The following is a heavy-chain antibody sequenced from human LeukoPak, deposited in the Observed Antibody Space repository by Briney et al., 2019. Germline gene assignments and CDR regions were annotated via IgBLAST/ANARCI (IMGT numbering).Heavy chain of an antibody. D-gene: IGHD3-10*01. CDR3: ARSYYGSGTSYGMDV. Sequence: PGGSLRLSCAVSGFTFSRHWMSWVRQAPGKGLEWLADIKQDGSEKYYVDFVEGRFTISRDNAKNSLYLQMNSLRAEDTAVYYCARSYYGSGTSYGMDVWGQGTTVTVSS. J-gene: IGHJ6*02. CDR2: IKQDGSEK. V-gene: IGHV3-7*01. CDR1: GFTFSRHW.